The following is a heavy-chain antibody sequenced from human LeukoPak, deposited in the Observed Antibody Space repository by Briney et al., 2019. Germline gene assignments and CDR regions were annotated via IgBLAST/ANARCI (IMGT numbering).Heavy chain of an antibody. CDR3: AREFGGGGH. CDR1: GFSFSANW. J-gene: IGHJ4*02. D-gene: IGHD2-15*01. CDR2: IKPDGSEK. V-gene: IGHV3-7*05. Sequence: GSLRLSCAASGFSFSANWMTWVRQAPRKGLEWVATIKPDGSEKYYVESVKGRFTISRDNARNSLYFQMNSLRVEDTAVYYCAREFGGGGHWGQGTLVTVSS.